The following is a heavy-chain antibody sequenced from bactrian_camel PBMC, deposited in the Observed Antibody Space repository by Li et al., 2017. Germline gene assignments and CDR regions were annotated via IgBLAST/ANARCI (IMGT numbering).Heavy chain of an antibody. D-gene: IGHD1*01. Sequence: HVQLVESGGDLVQPGGSLRLSCAASGFTFDTYSMSWVRQAPGKGLEWVSVINSIGSNTYYADSVKGRFTISRDNAKNTVYLQLNSLKTEDMAMYYCANFNSGNAWGYWGQGTQVTVS. V-gene: IGHV3S1*01. CDR2: INSIGSNT. CDR3: ANFNSGNAWGY. CDR1: GFTFDTYS. J-gene: IGHJ6*01.